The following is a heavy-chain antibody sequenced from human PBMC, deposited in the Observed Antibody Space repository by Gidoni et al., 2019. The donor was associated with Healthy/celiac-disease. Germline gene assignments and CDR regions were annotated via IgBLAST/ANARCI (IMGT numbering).Heavy chain of an antibody. CDR2: IYWNDDK. Sequence: QITLKESGPTLVKPTQTLTLTCTFSGFSLSTSGVGVGWIRQPPGKALEWLALIYWNDDKRYSPSLKSRLTITKDTSKNQVVLTMTNMDPVDTATYYCAHRRPYCSGGSCYPDWFDPWGQGTLVTVSS. CDR3: AHRRPYCSGGSCYPDWFDP. D-gene: IGHD2-15*01. V-gene: IGHV2-5*01. J-gene: IGHJ5*02. CDR1: GFSLSTSGVG.